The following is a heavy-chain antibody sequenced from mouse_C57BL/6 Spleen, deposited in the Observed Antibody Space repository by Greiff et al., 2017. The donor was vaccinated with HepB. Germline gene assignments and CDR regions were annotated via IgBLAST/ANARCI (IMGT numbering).Heavy chain of an antibody. D-gene: IGHD1-1*01. CDR3: ANYYYYAMDY. CDR2: IYPGSGST. V-gene: IGHV1-55*01. Sequence: QVHVKQSGAELVKPGASVKMSCKASGYTFTSYWITWVKQRPGQGLEWIGDIYPGSGSTNYNEKFKSKATLTVDTSSSTAYMQLSSLTSEDSAVYYCANYYYYAMDYWGQGTSVTVSS. CDR1: GYTFTSYW. J-gene: IGHJ4*01.